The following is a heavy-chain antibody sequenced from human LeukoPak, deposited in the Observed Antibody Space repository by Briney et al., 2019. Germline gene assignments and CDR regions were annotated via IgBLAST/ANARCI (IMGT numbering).Heavy chain of an antibody. J-gene: IGHJ4*02. CDR1: GLTFSGCA. CDR2: IETNAKNYAT. Sequence: GGSLRLSCAACGLTFSGCAIHWVCQASGKGLEWVGRIETNAKNYATAYSASVKGRFIISRDESKNTANLQMNSLNTDDTPLYYWREYGWSWSRLDYWGQGTLVTVSS. D-gene: IGHD6-13*01. V-gene: IGHV3-73*01. CDR3: REYGWSWSRLDY.